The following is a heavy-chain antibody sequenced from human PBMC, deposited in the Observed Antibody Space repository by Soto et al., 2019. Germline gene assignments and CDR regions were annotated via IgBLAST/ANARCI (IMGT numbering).Heavy chain of an antibody. Sequence: EVQLVESGGGLIQPGGSLKLSCAASGFTVGNNYMSWVRQAPGKGLEWVSLIYSTGTTKYADSVKGRFTVSRDNAKNTLYHQMNSLRAESTAVYYCAKDGRGSGSHYNSIGYWGQGTLVTVAS. V-gene: IGHV3-53*01. CDR3: AKDGRGSGSHYNSIGY. CDR2: IYSTGTT. CDR1: GFTVGNNY. J-gene: IGHJ4*02. D-gene: IGHD3-10*01.